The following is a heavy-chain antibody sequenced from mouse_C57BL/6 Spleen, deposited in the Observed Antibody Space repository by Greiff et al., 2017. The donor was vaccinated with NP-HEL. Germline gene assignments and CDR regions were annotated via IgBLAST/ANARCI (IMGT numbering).Heavy chain of an antibody. CDR2: INPYNGDT. CDR1: GYSFTGYF. J-gene: IGHJ4*01. Sequence: EVMLVESGPELVKPGDSVKISCKASGYSFTGYFMNWVMQSHGKSLEWIGRINPYNGDTFYNQKFKGKATLTVDKSSSTAHMELRSLTSEDSAVYYCAREGYRYYAMDYWGQGTSVTVSS. D-gene: IGHD2-2*01. CDR3: AREGYRYYAMDY. V-gene: IGHV1-20*01.